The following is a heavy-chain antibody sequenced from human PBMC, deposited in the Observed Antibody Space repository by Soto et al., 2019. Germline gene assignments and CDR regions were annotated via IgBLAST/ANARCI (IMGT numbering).Heavy chain of an antibody. CDR1: GGTFGSYA. V-gene: IGHV1-69*06. Sequence: SVKVSCKASGGTFGSYAISWVRQAPGQGLEWMGGIIPIFGTANYAQKFQGRVTITADKSTSTAYMELSSLRSEDTAVYYCAGAYIVVVPAASMDVWGQGTTVTVSS. CDR2: IIPIFGTA. J-gene: IGHJ6*02. D-gene: IGHD2-2*01. CDR3: AGAYIVVVPAASMDV.